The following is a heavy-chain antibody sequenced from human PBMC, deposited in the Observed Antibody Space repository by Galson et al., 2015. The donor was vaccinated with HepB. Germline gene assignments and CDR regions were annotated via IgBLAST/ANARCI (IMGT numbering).Heavy chain of an antibody. CDR1: GFSFTDVW. V-gene: IGHV3-15*04. D-gene: IGHD3-10*01. CDR2: IAGPSGAT. Sequence: LRLSGSASGFSFTDVWMSWGPEVPGEGLEWVGHIAGPSGATDYGAPVKGRFIISRGELNTSLYLQMNSLKPEDTAVYYCSAPGPYGEFFNTWGQGTPVTVSS. J-gene: IGHJ5*02. CDR3: SAPGPYGEFFNT.